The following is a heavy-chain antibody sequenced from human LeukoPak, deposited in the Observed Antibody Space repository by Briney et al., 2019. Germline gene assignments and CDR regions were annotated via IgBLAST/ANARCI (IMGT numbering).Heavy chain of an antibody. CDR3: ARQPPYSSTFDI. D-gene: IGHD2-21*01. Sequence: MPSETLSLTCTVSGASINRSSYYWAWIRQPPGKGLEWNGSMSHSESPYYNPSLRCRVTISVDTSKNQLSLRLTSVTAADRAVYYCARQPPYSSTFDIWGQGTMVTVSS. CDR2: MSHSESP. J-gene: IGHJ3*02. V-gene: IGHV4-39*01. CDR1: GASINRSSYY.